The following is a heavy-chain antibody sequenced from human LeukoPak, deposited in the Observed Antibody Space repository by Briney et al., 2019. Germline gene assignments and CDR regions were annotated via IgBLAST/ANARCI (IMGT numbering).Heavy chain of an antibody. Sequence: PGGSLRLSCAASGFTVSDNYMRWVRQAPGKGLEWVSLSYSNGRTDYTDSVKGRFSISRDNSKNTMYLQMNRLRAEDTAMYYCARDVGPWGQGTLVTVSS. CDR1: GFTVSDNY. J-gene: IGHJ5*02. V-gene: IGHV3-53*01. CDR2: SYSNGRT. CDR3: ARDVGP. D-gene: IGHD2-15*01.